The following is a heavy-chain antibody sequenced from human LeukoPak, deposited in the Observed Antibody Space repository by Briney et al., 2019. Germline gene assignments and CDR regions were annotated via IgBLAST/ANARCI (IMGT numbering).Heavy chain of an antibody. D-gene: IGHD5-24*01. CDR1: GGSISSGIYY. Sequence: SETLSLTCTVSGGSISSGIYYWSWIRQPAGKGLEWIGRIYTSGSTNSNPSLKSRVTISVDTSKNQFSLKLSSVTAADTAVYYCARDNSVRDEAWWFNPWGQGTLVTVSS. CDR3: ARDNSVRDEAWWFNP. J-gene: IGHJ5*02. CDR2: IYTSGST. V-gene: IGHV4-61*02.